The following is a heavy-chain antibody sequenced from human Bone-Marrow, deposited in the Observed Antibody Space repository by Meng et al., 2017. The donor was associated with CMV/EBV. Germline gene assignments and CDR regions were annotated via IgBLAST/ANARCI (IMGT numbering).Heavy chain of an antibody. CDR1: GGSFSGYY. J-gene: IGHJ6*02. V-gene: IGHV4-34*01. D-gene: IGHD6-13*01. CDR2: VAHTGST. CDR3: ARGGVAAVRYGYYYYYGMDV. Sequence: SETLSLTCFVYGGSFSGYYWSWIRQPPGKGLEWIGEVAHTGSTNYDSSLKSRVTMSVDTSKNQFSLKLTSVTAADTAVYYCARGGVAAVRYGYYYYYGMDVWGQGTTVTVSS.